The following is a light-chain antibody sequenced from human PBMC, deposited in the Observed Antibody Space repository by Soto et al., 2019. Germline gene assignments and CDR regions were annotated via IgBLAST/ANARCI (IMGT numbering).Light chain of an antibody. CDR2: GVS. J-gene: IGLJ3*02. V-gene: IGLV2-14*01. CDR3: SSSTSSNTLV. CDR1: KNDIGSSDY. Sequence: QSALTQPASVSASPGQSITISCTGGKNDIGSSDYVSWYQQHPGKAPKLIIYGVSNRPAGTSERYSGSKSGNTASLTISGLQADDEDDYYCSSSTSSNTLVFGGGTKLTVL.